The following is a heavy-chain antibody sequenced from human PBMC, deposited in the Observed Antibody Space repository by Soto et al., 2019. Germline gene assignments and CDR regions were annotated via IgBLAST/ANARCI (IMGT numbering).Heavy chain of an antibody. J-gene: IGHJ4*02. CDR1: GFTFTSYN. D-gene: IGHD4-4*01. V-gene: IGHV3-30-3*01. CDR3: ARRLAPTVSALGY. CDR2: ISEDGGTE. Sequence: PGGSLRLSCTASGFTFTSYNFHWVRQAPGKGLEWVAVISEDGGTEYFADSVRGRFLISKDTSKNTVYLQMNSLRPEDTGVYFCARRLAPTVSALGYWGQGTLVTVYS.